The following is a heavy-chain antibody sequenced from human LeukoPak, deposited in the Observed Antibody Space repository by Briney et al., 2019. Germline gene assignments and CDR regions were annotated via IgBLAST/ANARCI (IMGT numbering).Heavy chain of an antibody. CDR2: INHSGST. D-gene: IGHD6-13*01. CDR3: ARGRLPYSSSWCVLDF. CDR1: GGSFSGYY. Sequence: PSETLSLTCAVSGGSFSGYYWSWIRQPPGKRREWIGEINHSGSTNYNPSLKSRVTISEDTSKNQFSLNLSSVTAADTAVYYCARGRLPYSSSWCVLDFWGQGTLVTVSS. J-gene: IGHJ4*02. V-gene: IGHV4-34*01.